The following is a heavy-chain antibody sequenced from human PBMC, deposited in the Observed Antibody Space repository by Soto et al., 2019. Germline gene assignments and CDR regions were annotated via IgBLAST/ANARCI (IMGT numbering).Heavy chain of an antibody. CDR2: IYHSGST. J-gene: IGHJ4*02. D-gene: IGHD5-18*01. CDR3: ARETIRADTAMERGFDY. Sequence: PSETLSLTCAVSGGSISSGGYSWSWIRQPPGKGLEWIGYIYHSGSTYYNPSLKSRVTISVDRSKNQFSLKLSSVTAADTAVYYCARETIRADTAMERGFDYWGQGTLVTVSS. CDR1: GGSISSGGYS. V-gene: IGHV4-30-2*01.